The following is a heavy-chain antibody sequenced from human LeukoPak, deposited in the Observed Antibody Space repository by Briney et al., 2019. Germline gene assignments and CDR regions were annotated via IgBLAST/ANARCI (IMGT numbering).Heavy chain of an antibody. D-gene: IGHD6-19*01. CDR2: ISYDGSNK. J-gene: IGHJ4*02. V-gene: IGHV3-30-3*01. Sequence: PGGSLRLSCAASGFTFSSYAMHWVRQAPGKGLEWVAVISYDGSNKYYADSVKGRFTISRDNSKNTLYLQMNSLRAEDTAVYYCAREHSGWYEYCFDYWGQGTLVTVSS. CDR1: GFTFSSYA. CDR3: AREHSGWYEYCFDY.